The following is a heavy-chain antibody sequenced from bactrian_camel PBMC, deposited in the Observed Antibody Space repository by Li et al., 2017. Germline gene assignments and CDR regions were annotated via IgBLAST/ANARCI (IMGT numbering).Heavy chain of an antibody. Sequence: HVQLVESGGGSVQTGGSLRLSCVASGDTIGRYCMGWFRQIPDREREGVAGIESDGSTSYADSVKGRFTVSADNAKKTLYLQMNNLKTEDTAVYFCGTDCADIVIVTTAINPLYTYEGQGTQVTVS. J-gene: IGHJ4*01. V-gene: IGHV3S55*01. CDR1: GDTIGRYC. CDR2: IESDGST. D-gene: IGHD2*01.